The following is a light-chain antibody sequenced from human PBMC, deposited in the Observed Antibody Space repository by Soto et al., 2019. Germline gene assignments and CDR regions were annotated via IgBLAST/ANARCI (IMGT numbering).Light chain of an antibody. CDR2: YKSDSDK. J-gene: IGLJ1*01. V-gene: IGLV5-45*01. CDR1: SGINVGTYR. Sequence: SPGASASLTCTLRSGINVGTYRIYWYQQKPGSPPQYLLRYKSDSDKQQGSGVPSRFSGSKDASANAGILLISGLQSEDEADYYCVIWHNSAYVFGTGTKVTVL. CDR3: VIWHNSAYV.